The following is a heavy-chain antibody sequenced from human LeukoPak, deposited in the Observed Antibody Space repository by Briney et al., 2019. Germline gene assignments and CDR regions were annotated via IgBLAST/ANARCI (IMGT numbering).Heavy chain of an antibody. CDR3: ARDRLWFGELSEFDY. Sequence: PSETLSLTCAVYGGSFSGYYWSWIRRPPGKGLEWIGEINHSGSTNYNPSLKSRVTISVDTSKNQFSLKLSSVTAADTAVYYCARDRLWFGELSEFDYWGQGTLVTVSS. CDR2: INHSGST. D-gene: IGHD3-10*01. V-gene: IGHV4-34*01. J-gene: IGHJ4*02. CDR1: GGSFSGYY.